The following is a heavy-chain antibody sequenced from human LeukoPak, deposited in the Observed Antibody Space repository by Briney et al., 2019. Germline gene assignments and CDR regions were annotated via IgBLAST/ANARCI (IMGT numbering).Heavy chain of an antibody. Sequence: PGGSLRLSCAASGFTFSSYSMNWVRQAPGKGLEWVSYITRSSSTIYYADSVKGRFTISRDNAKNSLYLQVNSLRAEDTAVYYCARLGGCSGGSCYSYYGMDVWGQGTTVTVSS. J-gene: IGHJ6*02. CDR2: ITRSSSTI. CDR3: ARLGGCSGGSCYSYYGMDV. D-gene: IGHD2-15*01. V-gene: IGHV3-48*01. CDR1: GFTFSSYS.